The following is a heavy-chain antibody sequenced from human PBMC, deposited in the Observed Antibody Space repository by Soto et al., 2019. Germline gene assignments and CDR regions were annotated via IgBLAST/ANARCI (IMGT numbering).Heavy chain of an antibody. CDR3: ARTPPYYYDSGPLQF. J-gene: IGHJ1*01. CDR1: GGPLSSFS. D-gene: IGHD3-22*01. Sequence: QVQLVQSGAEVKKPGSSVKVSCKASGGPLSSFSFTWVRQAPGQGLECLGQIVPFFKTVRYAQKFQGRVTITADDSTDTAYMELSSLTSDDTAVYSCARTPPYYYDSGPLQFWGQGTLVTVSS. V-gene: IGHV1-69*01. CDR2: IVPFFKTV.